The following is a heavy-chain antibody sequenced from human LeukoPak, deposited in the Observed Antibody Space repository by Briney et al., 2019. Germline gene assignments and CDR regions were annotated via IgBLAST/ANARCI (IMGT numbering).Heavy chain of an antibody. J-gene: IGHJ4*02. CDR2: IYHSGST. CDR3: ARGGTMVRGVIIRQFDY. CDR1: GGSISSGGYS. D-gene: IGHD3-10*01. Sequence: PSETLSLTCAVSGGSISSGGYSWCWIRQPPGKGLEWIGYIYHSGSTYYNPSLKSRVTISVDRSKNQFSLKLSSVTAADTAVYYCARGGTMVRGVIIRQFDYWGQGTLVTVSS. V-gene: IGHV4-30-2*01.